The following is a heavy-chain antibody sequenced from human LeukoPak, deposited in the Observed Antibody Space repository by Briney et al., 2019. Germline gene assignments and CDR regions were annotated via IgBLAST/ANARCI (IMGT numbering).Heavy chain of an antibody. CDR2: INPSGGST. V-gene: IGHV1-46*01. Sequence: ASVKVSCQASGYTFTSYYMHWVRQAPGQGLKWMGIINPSGGSTSYAQKFQGRVTMTRDTSTSTVYMELSSLRSEDTAVYCCARDFPGTGVPAAIGVGNYWGQGTLVTVSS. CDR3: ARDFPGTGVPAAIGVGNY. D-gene: IGHD2-2*02. CDR1: GYTFTSYY. J-gene: IGHJ4*02.